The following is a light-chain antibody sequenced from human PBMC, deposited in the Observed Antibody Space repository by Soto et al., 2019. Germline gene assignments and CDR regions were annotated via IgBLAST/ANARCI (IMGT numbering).Light chain of an antibody. J-gene: IGKJ1*01. Sequence: IRVNMSAAAVSAKEGDRATITCRASQSISSWLAWYQQKPGNAPKLLIYAASSLESGVPSRFSGSGSGTEFTLTISSLQPDDSASYYCEQYTSYSKPFGQGTKVDI. V-gene: IGKV1-5*01. CDR3: EQYTSYSKP. CDR2: AAS. CDR1: QSISSW.